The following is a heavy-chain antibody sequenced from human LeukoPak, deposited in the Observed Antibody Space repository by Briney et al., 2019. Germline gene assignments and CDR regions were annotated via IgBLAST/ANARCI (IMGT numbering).Heavy chain of an antibody. V-gene: IGHV3-15*04. CDR1: GFTFSNGW. CDR2: IESKTDGGTT. CDR3: TRGGYGLDV. D-gene: IGHD2-15*01. J-gene: IGHJ6*02. Sequence: GGSLRLSCAASGFTFSNGWMTWVRQAPGKGLEWVGRIESKTDGGTTDYAAPVKGGFTISRDDSRNTLFLQMNSLKTEDTAVYYCTRGGYGLDVWGQGTTVTVSS.